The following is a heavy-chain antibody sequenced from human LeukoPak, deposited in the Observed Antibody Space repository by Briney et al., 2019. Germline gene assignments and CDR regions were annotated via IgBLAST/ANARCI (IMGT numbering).Heavy chain of an antibody. D-gene: IGHD4-17*01. CDR2: MYYGGST. Sequence: SETLSLTCAVSGASISSSTYYWGWIRQPPGKGLEWIGSMYYGGSTNYNPSLKSRVTISVDTSKNQFSLKLSSVTAADTAVYYCARDSYGDYPWFDHWGQGTLVTASS. V-gene: IGHV4-39*07. CDR1: GASISSSTYY. CDR3: ARDSYGDYPWFDH. J-gene: IGHJ5*02.